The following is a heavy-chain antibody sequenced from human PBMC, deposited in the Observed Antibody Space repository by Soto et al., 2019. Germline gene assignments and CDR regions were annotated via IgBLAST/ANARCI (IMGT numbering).Heavy chain of an antibody. Sequence: SVKVSCKASGGTFSSYAISWVPQAPGQGLEWMGGIIPIFGTANYSQKFQGRVTITADASTSTAYMELSSLRSEDTAVYYCARWSSGGAFDIWGQGTMVTVSS. J-gene: IGHJ3*02. D-gene: IGHD2-15*01. CDR1: GGTFSSYA. CDR2: IIPIFGTA. V-gene: IGHV1-69*13. CDR3: ARWSSGGAFDI.